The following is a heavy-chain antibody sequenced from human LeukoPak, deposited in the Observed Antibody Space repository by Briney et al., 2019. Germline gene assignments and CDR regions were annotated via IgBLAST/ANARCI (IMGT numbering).Heavy chain of an antibody. Sequence: DSVKVSCKASGYTFTSYDINWVRQATGQGLEWMGWMNPNSGNTGYAQKFQGRVTMTRNTSISTAYMELSSLRSEDTAVYYCARGYRAYYDSSGYSDYWGQGTLVTVSS. V-gene: IGHV1-8*01. CDR3: ARGYRAYYDSSGYSDY. CDR2: MNPNSGNT. J-gene: IGHJ4*02. D-gene: IGHD3-22*01. CDR1: GYTFTSYD.